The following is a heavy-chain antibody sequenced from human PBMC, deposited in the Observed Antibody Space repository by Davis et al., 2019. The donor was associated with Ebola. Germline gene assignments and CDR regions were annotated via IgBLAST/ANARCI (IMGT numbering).Heavy chain of an antibody. J-gene: IGHJ3*02. V-gene: IGHV4-59*01. CDR3: ARCQGIIGDAFDI. CDR1: GGSFSGYY. CDR2: IYYSGST. Sequence: PSETLSLTCAVYGGSFSGYYWSWIRQPPGKGLEWIGYIYYSGSTNYNPSLKSRVTISVDTSKNQFSLKLSSVTAADTAVYYCARCQGIIGDAFDIWGQGTMVTVSS. D-gene: IGHD3-16*02.